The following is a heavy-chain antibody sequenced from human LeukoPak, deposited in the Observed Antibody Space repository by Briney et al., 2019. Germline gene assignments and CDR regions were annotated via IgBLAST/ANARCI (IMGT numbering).Heavy chain of an antibody. CDR3: ASSLEDRSSSYHIDY. CDR2: ISYDGSNK. D-gene: IGHD6-13*01. J-gene: IGHJ4*02. Sequence: GSLRLSCAASGFTFSSYAMHWVRQAPGKGLEWVAVISYDGSNKYYADSVKGRFTISRDNSKNTLYLQMNSLRAEDTAVYYCASSLEDRSSSYHIDYWGQGTLVTVSS. V-gene: IGHV3-30*04. CDR1: GFTFSSYA.